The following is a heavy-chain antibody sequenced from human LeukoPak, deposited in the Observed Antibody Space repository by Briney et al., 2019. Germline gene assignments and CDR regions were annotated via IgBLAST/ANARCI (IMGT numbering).Heavy chain of an antibody. CDR2: ISAYNGNT. J-gene: IGHJ4*02. Sequence: ASVKVSCTASGYTFTSYGISWVRQAPGQGLEWMGWISAYNGNTNYAQKLQGRVTMTTDTSTSTAYMELRSLRSDDTAVYYCARDWGYSGYDAITFDYWGQGTLVTVSS. D-gene: IGHD5-12*01. V-gene: IGHV1-18*01. CDR3: ARDWGYSGYDAITFDY. CDR1: GYTFTSYG.